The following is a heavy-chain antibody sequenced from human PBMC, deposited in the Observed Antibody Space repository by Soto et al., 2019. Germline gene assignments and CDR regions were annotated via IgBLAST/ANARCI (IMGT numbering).Heavy chain of an antibody. CDR2: IGIGSSTK. V-gene: IGHV3-48*01. Sequence: GGSLRLSCAASGFTFRNYGMNWVRQAPGKGLEWVSYIGIGSSTKYYADSVKGRFTISRDNSKNTLYLQMNSLRAEDTAVYYCAKDPFIAVAGSSVLDVWGQGTLVTGSS. D-gene: IGHD6-19*01. J-gene: IGHJ4*02. CDR3: AKDPFIAVAGSSVLDV. CDR1: GFTFRNYG.